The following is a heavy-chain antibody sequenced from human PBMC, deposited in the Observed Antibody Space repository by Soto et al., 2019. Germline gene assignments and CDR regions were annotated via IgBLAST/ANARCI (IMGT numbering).Heavy chain of an antibody. CDR3: VSQLLLTTPQYYYYGRDV. D-gene: IGHD2-2*01. Sequence: GGSLRLSCSASGFTFSSYAMHWVRQAPGKGLEYVSAISSNGGSTYYADSVKGRFTISRDNSKNTLYLQMSSLRAEDTAVYYCVSQLLLTTPQYYYYGRDVWGQGTTVTVS. CDR2: ISSNGGST. V-gene: IGHV3-64D*06. J-gene: IGHJ6*02. CDR1: GFTFSSYA.